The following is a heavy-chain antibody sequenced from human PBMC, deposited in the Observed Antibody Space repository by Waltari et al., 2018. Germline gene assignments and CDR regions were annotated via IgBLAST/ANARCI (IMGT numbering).Heavy chain of an antibody. CDR3: VKGGWGFGAFYEQH. CDR1: GFRFDDYA. D-gene: IGHD3-10*01. CDR2: IGWNSGAM. V-gene: IGHV3-9*01. Sequence: EVQLVTSGGGLVQPGRSLRLACVGSGFRFDDYAVYGVRQRPGKGLEWLSGIGWNSGAMGYADSVRGRFSTYRDNARKSLYLQMGRLRPEDTALYYCVKGGWGFGAFYEQHWGQGIQVTVSS. J-gene: IGHJ4*02.